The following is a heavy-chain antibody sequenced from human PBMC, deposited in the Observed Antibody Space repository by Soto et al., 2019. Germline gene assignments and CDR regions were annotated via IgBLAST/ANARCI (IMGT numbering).Heavy chain of an antibody. V-gene: IGHV4-31*02. CDR2: IYHSGTT. Sequence: QVQLQVSGPGLVKPSQTLSLMCSVSCTSLRSGGNYWSWNRQHPVKGLEWIGQIYHSGTTYYNPSLKSRVTISVHSSQSQFSLMLDSVTAADTAVYYCAGARDQFGGHFDYWGRGILVTVSS. CDR3: AGARDQFGGHFDY. CDR1: CTSLRSGGNY. J-gene: IGHJ4*02. D-gene: IGHD3-10*01.